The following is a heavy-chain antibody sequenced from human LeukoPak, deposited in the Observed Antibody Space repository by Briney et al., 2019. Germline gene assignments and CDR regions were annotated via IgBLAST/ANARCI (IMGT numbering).Heavy chain of an antibody. Sequence: GASVKVSCKASGGTLSSYAISWVRQAPGQGLEWMGGIIPIFGTANYAQKFQGRVTITTDESTSTAYMELSSLRSEDTAVYYCASLHYDFWSGYHTPPSRYYMDVWGKGTTVTVSS. CDR3: ASLHYDFWSGYHTPPSRYYMDV. D-gene: IGHD3-3*01. V-gene: IGHV1-69*05. CDR2: IIPIFGTA. CDR1: GGTLSSYA. J-gene: IGHJ6*03.